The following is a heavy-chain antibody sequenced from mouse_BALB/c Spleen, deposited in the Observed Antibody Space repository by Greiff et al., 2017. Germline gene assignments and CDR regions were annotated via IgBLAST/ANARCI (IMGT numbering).Heavy chain of an antibody. CDR2: INPNNGGT. CDR3: ARDHYGPSSNWDDYYAMDY. D-gene: IGHD4-1*01. V-gene: IGHV1-26*01. J-gene: IGHJ4*01. Sequence: EVQLQQSGPELVKPGASVKMSCKASGYTFTDYYMKWVKQSHGKSLEWIGDINPNNGGTSYNQKFKGKATLTVDKSSSTAYMQLNSLTSEDSAVYYCARDHYGPSSNWDDYYAMDYWGQGTSVTVSS. CDR1: GYTFTDYY.